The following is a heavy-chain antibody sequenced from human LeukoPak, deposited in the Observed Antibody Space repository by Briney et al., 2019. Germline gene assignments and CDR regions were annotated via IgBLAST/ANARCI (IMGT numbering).Heavy chain of an antibody. V-gene: IGHV3-21*01. Sequence: GSPKPPCAASGFPFRIFGMNWGRQAPREGLEWVASISSDSTNIYYTDSVKGRFTISRDNAKNSLYLQMNSLILEDTAVYYCARDGSGSGDYWGRGTLVTVSS. J-gene: IGHJ4*02. CDR2: ISSDSTNI. CDR1: GFPFRIFG. CDR3: ARDGSGSGDY. D-gene: IGHD2-15*01.